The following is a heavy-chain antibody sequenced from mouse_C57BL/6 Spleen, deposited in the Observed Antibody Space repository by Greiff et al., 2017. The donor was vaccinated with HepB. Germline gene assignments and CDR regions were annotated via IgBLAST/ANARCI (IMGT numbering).Heavy chain of an antibody. V-gene: IGHV1-50*01. J-gene: IGHJ2*01. CDR2: IDPSDSYT. CDR3: ARGKVADYFDY. Sequence: QVQLKQPGAELVKPGASVKLSCKASGYTFTSYWMQWVKQRPGQGLEWIGEIDPSDSYTNYNQKFKGKATLTVDTSSSTAYMQLSSLTSEDSAVYYCARGKVADYFDYWGQGTTLTVSS. D-gene: IGHD1-1*01. CDR1: GYTFTSYW.